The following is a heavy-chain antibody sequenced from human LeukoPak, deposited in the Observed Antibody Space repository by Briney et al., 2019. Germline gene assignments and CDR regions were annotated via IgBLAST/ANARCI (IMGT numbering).Heavy chain of an antibody. CDR3: ARDKYSYEYYDSSKFNY. J-gene: IGHJ4*02. Sequence: SVKVSCKASGGTFSSYAISWVRQAPGQGLEWMGRIIPILGIANYAQKFQGRVTITADKSTSTAYMELSSLRSEDTAVYYCARDKYSYEYYDSSKFNYWGQGTLVTVSS. V-gene: IGHV1-69*04. CDR1: GGTFSSYA. CDR2: IIPILGIA. D-gene: IGHD3-22*01.